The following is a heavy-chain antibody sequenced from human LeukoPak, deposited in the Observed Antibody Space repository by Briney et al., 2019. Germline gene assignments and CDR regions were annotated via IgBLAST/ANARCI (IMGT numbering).Heavy chain of an antibody. D-gene: IGHD6-13*01. V-gene: IGHV1-8*01. CDR3: ARVEDSSSWFPRDY. CDR1: GYTFTSYD. CDR2: MNPNSGNT. J-gene: IGHJ4*02. Sequence: GASMKVSCKASGYTFTSYDINWVRQATGQGLEWMGWMNPNSGNTGYAQKFQGRVTMTRNTSISTAYMELSSLRSEDTAVYYCARVEDSSSWFPRDYWGQGTLVTVSS.